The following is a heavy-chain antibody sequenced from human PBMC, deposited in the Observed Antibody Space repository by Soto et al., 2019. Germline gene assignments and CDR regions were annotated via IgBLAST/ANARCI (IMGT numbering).Heavy chain of an antibody. CDR3: AADLLDFWSGYSDY. V-gene: IGHV1-58*02. Sequence: SVKVSCKASGFTFTSSAMQWVRQARGQRLEWIGWIVVGSGNTDYAQKFQERVTITRDMSTSTAYMELSSLRSEDTAVYYCAADLLDFWSGYSDYWGQGTLVTVSS. J-gene: IGHJ4*02. CDR2: IVVGSGNT. CDR1: GFTFTSSA. D-gene: IGHD3-3*01.